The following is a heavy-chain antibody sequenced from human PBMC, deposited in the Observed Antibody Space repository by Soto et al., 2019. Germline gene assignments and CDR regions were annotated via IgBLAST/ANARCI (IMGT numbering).Heavy chain of an antibody. CDR3: ARAARGWYSDY. Sequence: SVKPSWKDSGYTFTSKCLRWVRQAPGQGLEWMGWISAYNGNTNYAQKLQGRVTMTTDTSTSTAYMELRSLRSDDTAVYYCARAARGWYSDYWGQGTLVTVSS. CDR1: GYTFTSKC. CDR2: ISAYNGNT. V-gene: IGHV1-18*01. J-gene: IGHJ4*02. D-gene: IGHD6-19*01.